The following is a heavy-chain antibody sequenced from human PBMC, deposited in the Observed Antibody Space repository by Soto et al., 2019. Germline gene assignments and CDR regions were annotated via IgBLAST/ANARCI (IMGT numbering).Heavy chain of an antibody. Sequence: SETLSLTCIVSGESISSGSYYWGWIRQPPGKGLEWIGSIYYSGSTYYDRSFVWWVTISIDTSKNQFSLKLSSVTATETAVYYCARQRTTLGNQAYFDHWGQEALVTVSS. CDR1: GESISSGSYY. CDR2: IYYSGST. D-gene: IGHD1-1*01. J-gene: IGHJ4*02. V-gene: IGHV4-39*01. CDR3: ARQRTTLGNQAYFDH.